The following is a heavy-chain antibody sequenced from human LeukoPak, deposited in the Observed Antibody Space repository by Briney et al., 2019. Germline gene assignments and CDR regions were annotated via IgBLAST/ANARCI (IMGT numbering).Heavy chain of an antibody. Sequence: GGSLRLSCEASKFIFSNYWMTWVRQAPGKGLEWVANIKQDGSKKSYVDSVKGRFTISRDNAKNSLYLQMNSLRAEDTAIYYCTRVGYIDEGIDYWGQGTLVTVSS. J-gene: IGHJ4*02. D-gene: IGHD5-24*01. V-gene: IGHV3-7*04. CDR1: KFIFSNYW. CDR3: TRVGYIDEGIDY. CDR2: IKQDGSKK.